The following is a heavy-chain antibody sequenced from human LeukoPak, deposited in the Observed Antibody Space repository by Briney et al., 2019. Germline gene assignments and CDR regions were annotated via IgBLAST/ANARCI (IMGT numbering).Heavy chain of an antibody. Sequence: GGSLRLSCAASGFTFSSYAMSWVRRAPGKGLEWVSVISGSGGTTYSADSVKGRFTISRDNSKNTLSLQMNSLRAEDTAAYYCARERGDNGGNTNGFFDYWGQGALVTVSS. CDR2: ISGSGGTT. CDR3: ARERGDNGGNTNGFFDY. D-gene: IGHD4-23*01. V-gene: IGHV3-23*01. J-gene: IGHJ4*02. CDR1: GFTFSSYA.